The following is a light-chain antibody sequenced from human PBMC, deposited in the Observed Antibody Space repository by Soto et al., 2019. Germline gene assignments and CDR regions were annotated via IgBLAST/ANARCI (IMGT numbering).Light chain of an antibody. J-gene: IGLJ2*01. CDR2: DVS. CDR3: CSHAGRYTFVV. CDR1: SSDVGGYNY. Sequence: QSALTQPRSVSGSPGQSVTISCTGTSSDVGGYNYVSWYQQHPGKAPKLMIYDVSKRPSGVPDRFSGSKSGNTASLTISGLQAEDEADYYGCSHAGRYTFVVFGGGTTLTVL. V-gene: IGLV2-11*01.